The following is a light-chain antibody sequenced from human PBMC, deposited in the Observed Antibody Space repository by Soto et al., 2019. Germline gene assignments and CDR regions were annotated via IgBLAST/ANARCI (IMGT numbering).Light chain of an antibody. CDR2: GAS. CDR1: LSVSNNY. V-gene: IGKV3-20*01. CDR3: QQYGSSRT. Sequence: HSPGTLSLSERERATHSCRASLSVSNNYLAWYQQKPGQAPRLLIYGASNRATGIPDRFSGSGSGTDFTLTISRLEPEDFAVYYCQQYGSSRTFGGGSMVDI. J-gene: IGKJ4*01.